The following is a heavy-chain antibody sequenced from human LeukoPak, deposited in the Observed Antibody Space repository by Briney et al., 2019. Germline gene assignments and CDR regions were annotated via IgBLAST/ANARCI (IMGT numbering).Heavy chain of an antibody. V-gene: IGHV3-48*01. Sequence: GGSLRLSCAASGFIFSRYGLTWVRQAPGKGLQWVSFIDGGSDTIYYADSVRGRFTISRDDAKNSLYLQMNSLRVEDTATYYCARDDVYSGHDFDYWGQGTLVTVSS. CDR3: ARDDVYSGHDFDY. CDR1: GFIFSRYG. CDR2: IDGGSDTI. J-gene: IGHJ4*02. D-gene: IGHD5-12*01.